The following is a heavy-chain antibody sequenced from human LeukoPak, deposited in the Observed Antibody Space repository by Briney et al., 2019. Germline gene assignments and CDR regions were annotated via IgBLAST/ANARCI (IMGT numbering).Heavy chain of an antibody. Sequence: GRSLRLSCAAPGFRFDDYAMHWVRHAPGKGLEWVSGISWNSGSIGYADSVKGRFTISRDSAKNSLSLKMNSLRAEDMALYYCAKDILAYDTSGSHFDYWGQGTLVTVSS. D-gene: IGHD3-22*01. V-gene: IGHV3-9*03. CDR2: ISWNSGSI. CDR1: GFRFDDYA. J-gene: IGHJ4*02. CDR3: AKDILAYDTSGSHFDY.